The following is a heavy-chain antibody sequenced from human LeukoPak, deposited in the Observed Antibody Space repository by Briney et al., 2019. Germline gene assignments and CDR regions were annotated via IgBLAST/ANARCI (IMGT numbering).Heavy chain of an antibody. V-gene: IGHV3-23*01. D-gene: IGHD3-9*01. CDR1: GFTFSSYA. J-gene: IGHJ4*02. Sequence: GGSLRLSCAASGFTFSSYAMSWVRQAPGKGLEWVSAISGSGGSTYYADSVKGRLTISRDNSKNTLYLQMNSLRAEDTAVYYCAKVPYYDILTGYCDYWGQGTLVTVSS. CDR2: ISGSGGST. CDR3: AKVPYYDILTGYCDY.